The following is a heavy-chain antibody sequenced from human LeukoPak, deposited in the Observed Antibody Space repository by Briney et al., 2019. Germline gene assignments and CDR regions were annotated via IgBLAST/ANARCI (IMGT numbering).Heavy chain of an antibody. CDR1: GFTVSSNY. V-gene: IGHV3-7*01. J-gene: IGHJ5*02. D-gene: IGHD2-2*02. CDR3: ARDPSGLGYCSSTSCYT. Sequence: GGSLRLSCAASGFTVSSNYMSWVRQAPGKGLEWVANIKQDGSAKYYVDSVKGRFTISRDNAKNSLYLQMGSLRAEDTAVYYCARDPSGLGYCSSTSCYTWGQGTLVTVSS. CDR2: IKQDGSAK.